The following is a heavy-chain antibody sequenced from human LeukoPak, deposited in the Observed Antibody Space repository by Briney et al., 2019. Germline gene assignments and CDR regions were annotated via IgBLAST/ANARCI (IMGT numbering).Heavy chain of an antibody. Sequence: SETLSLTCAVYGGSLSGYYWSWIRQPPGKGLEWIGEFNHTGSTNYNPSLKSRVTISVDTSKNQFSLKLSSVTAADTAVYYCARVWVGLTGSNKSYYYGMDVWGQGTTVTVSS. CDR3: ARVWVGLTGSNKSYYYGMDV. V-gene: IGHV4-34*01. D-gene: IGHD3-9*01. J-gene: IGHJ6*02. CDR2: FNHTGST. CDR1: GGSLSGYY.